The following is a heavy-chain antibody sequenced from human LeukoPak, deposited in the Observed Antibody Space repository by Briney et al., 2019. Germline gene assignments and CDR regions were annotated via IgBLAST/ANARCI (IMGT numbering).Heavy chain of an antibody. J-gene: IGHJ4*02. CDR3: ARDRIEMATILGNLYFDY. Sequence: VASVKVSCKASGGTFSSYAISWVRQTPGQGLEWMGRIIPILGIANYAQKFQGRVTITADKSTSTAYMELSSLRSEDTAVYYCARDRIEMATILGNLYFDYWGQGTLVTVSS. CDR1: GGTFSSYA. V-gene: IGHV1-69*04. D-gene: IGHD5-24*01. CDR2: IIPILGIA.